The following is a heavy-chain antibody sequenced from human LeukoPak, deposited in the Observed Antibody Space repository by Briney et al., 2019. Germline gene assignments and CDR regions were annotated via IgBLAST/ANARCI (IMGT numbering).Heavy chain of an antibody. D-gene: IGHD5-12*01. CDR2: ISSTGNPR. Sequence: GGSLRLSCTASGLSFSDYSMNWVRQAPGKGLEWVSYISSTGNPRHYAESVEGRFTISRDNAKNSLYLQMNSLRAEDTAVYYCARVEASGYDYGAFDYWGQGTLVTVSS. J-gene: IGHJ4*02. CDR1: GLSFSDYS. V-gene: IGHV3-48*04. CDR3: ARVEASGYDYGAFDY.